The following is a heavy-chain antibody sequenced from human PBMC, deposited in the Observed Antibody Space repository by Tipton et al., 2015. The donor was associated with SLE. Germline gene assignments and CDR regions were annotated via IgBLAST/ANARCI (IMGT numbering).Heavy chain of an antibody. CDR1: GGSFSGYY. CDR3: ARARGYCSGTSCYSDY. D-gene: IGHD2-15*01. J-gene: IGHJ4*02. Sequence: TLSLTCAVYGGSFSGYYWSWIRQPPGKGLEWIGEINHSGSTNYNPSLKSRVTISLDTSRNQFSLKLSSVTAADTAVYYCARARGYCSGTSCYSDYWGQGTLVTVPS. CDR2: INHSGST. V-gene: IGHV4-34*01.